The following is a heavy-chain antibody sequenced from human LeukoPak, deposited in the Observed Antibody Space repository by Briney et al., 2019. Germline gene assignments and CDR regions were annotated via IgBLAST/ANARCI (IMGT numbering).Heavy chain of an antibody. Sequence: EASVKVSCKASGYTFTSYGISWVRQAPGQGLEWMGWISAYNGNTNYAQKLQGRVTMTTDTSTSTAYMELRSLRSDDTAVYYCARAGRYSYRSGSDYWGQGTLVTVSS. V-gene: IGHV1-18*01. D-gene: IGHD5-18*01. CDR3: ARAGRYSYRSGSDY. CDR2: ISAYNGNT. CDR1: GYTFTSYG. J-gene: IGHJ4*02.